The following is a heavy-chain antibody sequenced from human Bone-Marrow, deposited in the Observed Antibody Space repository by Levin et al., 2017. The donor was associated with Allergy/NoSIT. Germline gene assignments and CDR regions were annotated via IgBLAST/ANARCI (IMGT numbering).Heavy chain of an antibody. J-gene: IGHJ6*03. Sequence: GSLRLSCTVSGGSISSYYWSWIRQPPGKGLEWIGYIYYSGSTNYNPSLKSRVTISVDTSKNQFSLKLSSVTAADTAVYYCARGSYGWSHYYYYYMDVWGKGTTVTVSS. CDR2: IYYSGST. V-gene: IGHV4-59*01. D-gene: IGHD3-10*01. CDR3: ARGSYGWSHYYYYYMDV. CDR1: GGSISSYY.